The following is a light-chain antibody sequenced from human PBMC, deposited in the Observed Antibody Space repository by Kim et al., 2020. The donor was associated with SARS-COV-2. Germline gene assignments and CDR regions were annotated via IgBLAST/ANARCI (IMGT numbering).Light chain of an antibody. CDR1: QSISSW. J-gene: IGKJ2*01. CDR2: DAS. Sequence: LSASGGDRVNISCRASQSISSWLAWDQQKPGKAPKLLIYDASRWESGVPSRFSGSGSGTEFTLTISSLQPDDFATYYCQQYNSYSLFGQGTKLEI. CDR3: QQYNSYSL. V-gene: IGKV1-5*01.